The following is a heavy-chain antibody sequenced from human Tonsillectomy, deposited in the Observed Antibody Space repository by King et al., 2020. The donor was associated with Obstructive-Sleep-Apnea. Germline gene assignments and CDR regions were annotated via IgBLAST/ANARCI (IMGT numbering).Heavy chain of an antibody. Sequence: LQLQESGPGLVKPSETLSLTCTVSGGSIGNSSYYWGWIRQPPGKGLEWLGRIYHSGSTYYNPSLRSRVTISVDTSKNQFSLKLSSVTAADTALCYCARDKKLCGLDHGGYFNSWGQGTLVTVSS. D-gene: IGHD2-21*01. CDR2: IYHSGST. J-gene: IGHJ4*02. CDR1: GGSIGNSSYY. CDR3: ARDKKLCGLDHGGYFNS. V-gene: IGHV4-39*07.